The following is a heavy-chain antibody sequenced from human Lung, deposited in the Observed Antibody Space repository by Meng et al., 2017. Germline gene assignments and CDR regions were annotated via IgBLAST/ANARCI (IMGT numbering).Heavy chain of an antibody. V-gene: IGHV1-18*01. Sequence: QVHLVQSGLEVKKPGASVKVSCKASGYTFTTYGISWLRQAPGQGLEWMGWMDPGNGNRDFAEKFQDRLTMSNDTSSSTVYMELTRLTSDDTAVYYCARDRQWLFDYWGQGALVTVSS. J-gene: IGHJ4*02. CDR2: MDPGNGNR. CDR1: GYTFTTYG. CDR3: ARDRQWLFDY. D-gene: IGHD6-19*01.